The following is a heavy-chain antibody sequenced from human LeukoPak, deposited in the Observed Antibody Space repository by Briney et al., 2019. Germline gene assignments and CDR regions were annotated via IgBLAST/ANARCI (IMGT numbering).Heavy chain of an antibody. CDR1: GYTFTGYY. J-gene: IGHJ4*02. Sequence: ASVKVSCKASGYTFTGYYMHWVRQAPGQGLEWMGWINPNSGGTNYAQKFQGRVTMTRDTSTSTAYMELSRLRSDDTAVYYCARSGKRIAAAVGLGYWGQGTLVTVSS. CDR2: INPNSGGT. V-gene: IGHV1-2*02. CDR3: ARSGKRIAAAVGLGY. D-gene: IGHD6-13*01.